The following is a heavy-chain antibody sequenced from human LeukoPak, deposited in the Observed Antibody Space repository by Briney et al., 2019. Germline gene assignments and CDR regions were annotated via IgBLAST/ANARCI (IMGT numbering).Heavy chain of an antibody. CDR2: INAGNGNT. J-gene: IGHJ4*02. CDR3: ARESEWELLQFDY. V-gene: IGHV1-3*01. D-gene: IGHD1-26*01. CDR1: RYTFTSYA. Sequence: ASVKVSCKASRYTFTSYAMHWVRQAPGQRLEWMGWINAGNGNTKYSQKFQGRVTITRDTSASTAYMELSSLRSEDTAVYYCARESEWELLQFDYWGQGTLVTVSS.